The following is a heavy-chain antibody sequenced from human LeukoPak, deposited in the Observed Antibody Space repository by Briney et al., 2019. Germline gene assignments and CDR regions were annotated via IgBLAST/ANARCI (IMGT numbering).Heavy chain of an antibody. D-gene: IGHD2-21*02. CDR3: AKDSRGVVVTAPIDY. V-gene: IGHV3-23*01. CDR1: GFTFSSYA. CDR2: ISGSGGST. Sequence: GGSLRLSCAASGFTFSSYAMSWVRQAPGKGLEWVSAISGSGGSTYYADSVKGRFTISRDNSKNTLCLQMNSLRAEDTAVYYCAKDSRGVVVTAPIDYWGQGTLVTVSS. J-gene: IGHJ4*02.